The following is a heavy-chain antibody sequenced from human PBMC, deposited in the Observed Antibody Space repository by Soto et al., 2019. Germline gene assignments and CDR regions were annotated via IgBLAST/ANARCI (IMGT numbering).Heavy chain of an antibody. J-gene: IGHJ5*02. V-gene: IGHV4-34*01. Sequence: SETLSLTCAVYGGSFSGYYWSWIRQPPGKGLEWIGEINHSGSTNYNPSLKSRVTISVDTSKNQFSLKLSSVTAADTAVYYCARGESIVVVVAATIPKWFDPWGQGTLVTVSS. CDR2: INHSGST. D-gene: IGHD2-15*01. CDR3: ARGESIVVVVAATIPKWFDP. CDR1: GGSFSGYY.